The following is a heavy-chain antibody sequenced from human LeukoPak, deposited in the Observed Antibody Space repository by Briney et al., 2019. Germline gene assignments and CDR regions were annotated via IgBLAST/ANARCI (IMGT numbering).Heavy chain of an antibody. D-gene: IGHD6-13*01. CDR2: IYSGGST. CDR3: ARGSGVAGSSWSGKGYYFDY. J-gene: IGHJ4*02. CDR1: GFTVSSNY. V-gene: IGHV3-66*01. Sequence: GGSLRLSCAASGFTVSSNYMSWVRQAPGKGLEWVSVIYSGGSTYYADSVKGRFTISRDNSKNTLYLQMNSLRAEDTAVYYCARGSGVAGSSWSGKGYYFDYWGQGTLVTVSS.